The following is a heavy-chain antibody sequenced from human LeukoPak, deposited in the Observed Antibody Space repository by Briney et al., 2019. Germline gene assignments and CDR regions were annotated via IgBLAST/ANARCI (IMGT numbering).Heavy chain of an antibody. J-gene: IGHJ5*02. Sequence: GGSLRLSCAASGFTFSDYYMGWIRETPGKGLEWVSYISSSGSNMYYADSVRGRFTISRDNAKNSLYLQMNSLRVEDTAVYYCARSWATITFVGFDPWGQGTLVTVSS. CDR3: ARSWATITFVGFDP. CDR1: GFTFSDYY. D-gene: IGHD5-12*01. V-gene: IGHV3-11*04. CDR2: ISSSGSNM.